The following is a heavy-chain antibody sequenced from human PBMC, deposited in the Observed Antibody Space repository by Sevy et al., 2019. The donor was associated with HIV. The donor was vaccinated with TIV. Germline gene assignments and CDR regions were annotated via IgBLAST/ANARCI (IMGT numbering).Heavy chain of an antibody. CDR3: ARDDSFDM. CDR2: ISETGDII. CDR1: GFAFSDYY. V-gene: IGHV3-11*01. Sequence: GGSLRLSCAASGFAFSDYYMSWIRQAPGKGLEWLSYISETGDIINYADSVKGRFTISRDNAKNSVFLQVNRLRAEDRAMYYCARDDSFDMWGRGTMVTVSS. J-gene: IGHJ3*02.